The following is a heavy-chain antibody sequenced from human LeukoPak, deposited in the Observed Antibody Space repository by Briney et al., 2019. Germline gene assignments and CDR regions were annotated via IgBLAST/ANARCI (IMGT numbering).Heavy chain of an antibody. Sequence: ASVKVSCKASGYTFTSYYMHWVRQAPAQGLEWMGTINPSGGSTSYAQKFQGRVTMTRDTSTSTVYMELSSLRSEDTAVYYCASGTPGIGSGSSSLDYWGQGTLVTVSS. CDR2: INPSGGST. CDR1: GYTFTSYY. CDR3: ASGTPGIGSGSSSLDY. J-gene: IGHJ4*02. V-gene: IGHV1-46*01. D-gene: IGHD3-10*01.